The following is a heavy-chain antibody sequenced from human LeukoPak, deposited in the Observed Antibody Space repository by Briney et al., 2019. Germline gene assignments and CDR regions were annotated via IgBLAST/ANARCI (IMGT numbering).Heavy chain of an antibody. V-gene: IGHV3-23*01. CDR1: GFTFSVFG. CDR3: AKHLFSPQDSSGFYYGDALDF. D-gene: IGHD3-22*01. Sequence: GGSLRFSSAASGFTFSVFGMTWVAQAPGKGLGGVSNVSGGCGSTYYEDSVRGRFTISRDNCKITLFLQMISLRAEDTAVYYCAKHLFSPQDSSGFYYGDALDFWDQGTMVTVSS. CDR2: VSGGCGST. J-gene: IGHJ3*01.